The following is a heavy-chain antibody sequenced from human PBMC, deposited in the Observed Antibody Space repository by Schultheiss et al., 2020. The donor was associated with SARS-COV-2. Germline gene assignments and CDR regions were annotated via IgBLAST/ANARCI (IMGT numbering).Heavy chain of an antibody. CDR2: INSNSDDDV. CDR3: ARGASWNLPLDY. V-gene: IGHV1-2*02. Sequence: ASVKVSCKVSGYTLTELSMHWVRQAPGQGLEWMGRINSNSDDDVRFAQKFQDRVTMTRDTSINTVYMELTRLRSDDTAVYYCARGASWNLPLDYWGQGTLVTVSS. D-gene: IGHD1-1*01. CDR1: GYTLTELS. J-gene: IGHJ4*02.